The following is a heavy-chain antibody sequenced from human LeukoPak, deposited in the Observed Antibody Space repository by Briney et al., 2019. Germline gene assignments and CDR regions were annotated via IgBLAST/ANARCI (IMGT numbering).Heavy chain of an antibody. CDR1: GFTFSSYA. CDR2: IRSKAYGGTT. D-gene: IGHD6-19*01. J-gene: IGHJ4*02. CDR3: TRVENVPTGYSSGWYDY. V-gene: IGHV3-49*04. Sequence: GGSLRLSCAASGFTFSSYAMSWVRQAPGKGLEWVGFIRSKAYGGTTEYAASVKGRFTISRDDSKSIAYLQMNSLKTEDTAVYYCTRVENVPTGYSSGWYDYWGQGTLVTVSS.